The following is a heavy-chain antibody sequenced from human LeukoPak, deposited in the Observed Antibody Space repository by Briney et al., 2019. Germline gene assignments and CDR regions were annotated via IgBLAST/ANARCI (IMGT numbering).Heavy chain of an antibody. D-gene: IGHD2-15*01. CDR2: IYYSGST. CDR1: GGSISSSSYY. Sequence: PSETLSLSCTVSGGSISSSSYYWGWIRQPPGKGLEWIGSIYYSGSTYYNPSLKSRVTISVDMSKNQFSLKLSSVTAADTAVYYCASAYCSGGSCSCAFDIWGQGTMVTVSS. J-gene: IGHJ3*02. CDR3: ASAYCSGGSCSCAFDI. V-gene: IGHV4-39*01.